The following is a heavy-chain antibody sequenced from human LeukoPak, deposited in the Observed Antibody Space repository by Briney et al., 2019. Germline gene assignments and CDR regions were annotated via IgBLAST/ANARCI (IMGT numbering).Heavy chain of an antibody. D-gene: IGHD2/OR15-2a*01. CDR1: GFTFSSYS. CDR2: TSSSSSYV. V-gene: IGHV3-21*01. CDR3: ARDQAFSVGAFDI. Sequence: PGGSLRLSCAASGFTFSSYSMNWVRQAPGKGLEWVSSTSSSSSYVYYADSVKGRFTISRDNAKNSLYLQMNSLRAEDTAVYYCARDQAFSVGAFDIWGQGTMVTVSS. J-gene: IGHJ3*02.